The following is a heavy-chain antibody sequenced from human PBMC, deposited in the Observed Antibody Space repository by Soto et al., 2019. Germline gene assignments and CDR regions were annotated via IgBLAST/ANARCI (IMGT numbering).Heavy chain of an antibody. Sequence: QGQLVQSGAEVKKPGASVKVSCKASGYTFTRYGISWVRQAPGQGLEWMGRISGYNGDTKYAQKFQGRVTMTVDTSTTTAYMELRSLTSDDRAVYYCAKNGQPPYYYYGMDVWGQGTTVTVSS. V-gene: IGHV1-18*01. D-gene: IGHD2-8*01. CDR3: AKNGQPPYYYYGMDV. CDR2: ISGYNGDT. J-gene: IGHJ6*02. CDR1: GYTFTRYG.